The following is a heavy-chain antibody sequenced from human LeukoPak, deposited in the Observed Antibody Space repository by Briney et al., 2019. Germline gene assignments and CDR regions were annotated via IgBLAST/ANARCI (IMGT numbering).Heavy chain of an antibody. CDR2: IYTSGST. V-gene: IGHV4-61*02. CDR1: GGSISSSSYY. D-gene: IGHD6-6*01. CDR3: AREGAARRPYYFDY. Sequence: SETLSLTCTVSGGSISSSSYYWGWIRQPAGKGLEWIGRIYTSGSTYYNPSLKSRVTISVDTSKNQFSLKLTSVTAADTAVYYCAREGAARRPYYFDYWGQGTLVTVSS. J-gene: IGHJ4*02.